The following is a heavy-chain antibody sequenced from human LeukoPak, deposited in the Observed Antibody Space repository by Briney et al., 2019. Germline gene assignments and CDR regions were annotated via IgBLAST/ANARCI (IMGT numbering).Heavy chain of an antibody. Sequence: GGSLRLSCTASEFTVSRNYMLWVRQAPGKGLEWVSGISWNSGSIGYADSVKGRFTISRDNAKNSLYLQMNSLRAEDMALYYCAKDISSGWYLYAFDIWGQGTMVTVSS. J-gene: IGHJ3*02. D-gene: IGHD6-19*01. CDR2: ISWNSGSI. CDR3: AKDISSGWYLYAFDI. CDR1: EFTVSRNY. V-gene: IGHV3-9*03.